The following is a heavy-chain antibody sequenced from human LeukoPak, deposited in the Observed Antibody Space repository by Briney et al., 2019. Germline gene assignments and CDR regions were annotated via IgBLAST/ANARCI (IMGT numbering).Heavy chain of an antibody. D-gene: IGHD4-17*01. CDR3: ARGRNPTVTSDFDY. J-gene: IGHJ4*02. CDR2: ISSSDSYI. V-gene: IGHV3-21*01. Sequence: GGSLRLSCAASGFTFNTYSMNWVRQAPGKGLEWVSSISSSDSYIYYADSVKGRFTISRDNAKKSVYLQMNSLRSEDTAVYYCARGRNPTVTSDFDYWGQGTLVTVSS. CDR1: GFTFNTYS.